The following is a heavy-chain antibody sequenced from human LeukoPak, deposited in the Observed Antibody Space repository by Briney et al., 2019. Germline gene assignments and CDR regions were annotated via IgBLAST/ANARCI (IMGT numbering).Heavy chain of an antibody. CDR2: IKQDGSER. D-gene: IGHD3-16*01. J-gene: IGHJ4*02. CDR3: ARGGSAWSDFDY. Sequence: PGGSLRLSCAASGFTFSSYWMSWVRQAPGKGLEWVANIKQDGSERYNVDSVKGRFTISRDNAKNSLYLQMNSLRAEDTAVYYCARGGSAWSDFDYWGQGTLVTVSS. CDR1: GFTFSSYW. V-gene: IGHV3-7*01.